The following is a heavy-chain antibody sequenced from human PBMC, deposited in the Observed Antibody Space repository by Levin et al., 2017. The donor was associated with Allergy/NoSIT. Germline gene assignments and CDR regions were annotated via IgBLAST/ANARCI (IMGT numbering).Heavy chain of an antibody. CDR2: ISSSGIYI. J-gene: IGHJ5*02. V-gene: IGHV3-21*01. CDR1: GFTFSDYR. CDR3: ARGNGYCSSTSCYDNWFDP. Sequence: PSETLSLTCAASGFTFSDYRMNWVRQAPGKGPEWVSSISSSGIYIFYADSVKGRFTISRDNARDSLDLEMNNLRVEDSAVYYCARGNGYCSSTSCYDNWFDPWGQGTLVTVSS. D-gene: IGHD2-2*03.